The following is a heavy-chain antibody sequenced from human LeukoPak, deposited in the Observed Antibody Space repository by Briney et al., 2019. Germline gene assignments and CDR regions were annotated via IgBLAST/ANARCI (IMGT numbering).Heavy chain of an antibody. J-gene: IGHJ4*02. CDR3: ARGRSGSYGFFDY. CDR2: IYYSGST. D-gene: IGHD3-10*01. Sequence: SETLSLTCTVSGGSIRSYYWSWIRQPPGKGLEWIAYIYYSGSTNYNPSLKSRVTISVDTSKNQFSLKLSSVTAADTAVYYCARGRSGSYGFFDYWSLGNLVTVSS. V-gene: IGHV4-59*01. CDR1: GGSIRSYY.